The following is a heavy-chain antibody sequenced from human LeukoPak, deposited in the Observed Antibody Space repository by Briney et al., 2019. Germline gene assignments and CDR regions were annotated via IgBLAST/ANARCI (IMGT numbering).Heavy chain of an antibody. CDR2: ISYDGSNK. Sequence: GGSLRLSCAASGFTFSSYAMHWVRQAPGKGLEWVAVISYDGSNKYYADSVKGRFTISRDNSKNTLYLQMNSLRAEDTAVYYCARAPYCSGGSCYYYYYGMDVRGQGTTVTVSS. V-gene: IGHV3-30-3*01. J-gene: IGHJ6*02. CDR3: ARAPYCSGGSCYYYYYGMDV. CDR1: GFTFSSYA. D-gene: IGHD2-15*01.